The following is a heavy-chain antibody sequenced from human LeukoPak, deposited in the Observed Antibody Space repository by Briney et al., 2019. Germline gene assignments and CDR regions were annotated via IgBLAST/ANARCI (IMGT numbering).Heavy chain of an antibody. CDR1: GFTFSNYW. J-gene: IGHJ4*02. V-gene: IGHV3-74*01. D-gene: IGHD4-17*01. CDR2: INSDRSST. Sequence: PGGSLRLSCAASGFTFSNYWMPWVRQAPGKGLVWVSRINSDRSSTTSADSVKGRFTISRDNAKNTLYLQMNSLRAEDTAVYYCAKGGATVIDYWGQGTLVTVSS. CDR3: AKGGATVIDY.